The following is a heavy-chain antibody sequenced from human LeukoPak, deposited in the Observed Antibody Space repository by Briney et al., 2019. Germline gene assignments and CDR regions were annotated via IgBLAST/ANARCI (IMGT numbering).Heavy chain of an antibody. Sequence: SETLSLTCTVSGDSITSSTYYWGWIRQPPGKGLGWIGSIYYTGSTYYNPSLKSRVTISVDTSKNQFSLKLRPVTAADTAVHYCARLYYYDAGGYPNPWGQGTLVTVSS. D-gene: IGHD3-22*01. CDR3: ARLYYYDAGGYPNP. CDR1: GDSITSSTYY. V-gene: IGHV4-39*01. CDR2: IYYTGST. J-gene: IGHJ5*02.